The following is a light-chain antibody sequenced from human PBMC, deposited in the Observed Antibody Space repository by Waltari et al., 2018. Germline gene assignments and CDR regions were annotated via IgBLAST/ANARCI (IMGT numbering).Light chain of an antibody. CDR2: FAS. J-gene: IGKJ5*01. CDR1: QNIRKY. Sequence: DIQLTQSPSSLSASVGDRVTITCRASQNIRKYLNWYQHKPGKAPNLLIYFASTLRSGVPSRFSGSGSGADFTLTISGLQPEDVATYYCQQSYSTLITFGQGTRLEIK. CDR3: QQSYSTLIT. V-gene: IGKV1-39*01.